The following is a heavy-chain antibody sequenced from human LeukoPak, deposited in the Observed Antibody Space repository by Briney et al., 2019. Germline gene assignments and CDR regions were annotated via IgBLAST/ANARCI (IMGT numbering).Heavy chain of an antibody. Sequence: PSETLSLTCAVSGYSIRSGYYWGWIRQPPGKGLEWIGSNYHSGSTYYNPSLKSRVTISRDTSKDQFSLKLSSVAAADMAVYYCAGSSGGKSCSLDYWGQGTLVTVSS. CDR2: NYHSGST. V-gene: IGHV4-38-2*01. CDR1: GYSIRSGYY. CDR3: AGSSGGKSCSLDY. J-gene: IGHJ4*02. D-gene: IGHD4-23*01.